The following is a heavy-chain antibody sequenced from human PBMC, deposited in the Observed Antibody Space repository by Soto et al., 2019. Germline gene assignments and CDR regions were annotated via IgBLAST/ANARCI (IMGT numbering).Heavy chain of an antibody. J-gene: IGHJ5*02. D-gene: IGHD3-3*01. Sequence: GGSTRLSCAASGFTVSSNYMSWVRQAPGKGLEWVSVIYSGGSTYYADSVKGRFTISRDNSKNTLYLQMNSLRAEDTAVYYCARSIPSYYDFWSGYSWFDPWGQGTLVTVSS. CDR1: GFTVSSNY. CDR3: ARSIPSYYDFWSGYSWFDP. V-gene: IGHV3-66*01. CDR2: IYSGGST.